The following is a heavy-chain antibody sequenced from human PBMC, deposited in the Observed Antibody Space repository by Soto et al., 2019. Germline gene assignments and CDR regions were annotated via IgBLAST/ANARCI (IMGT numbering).Heavy chain of an antibody. Sequence: PGGSLRLSCAASGFTFSSYSMNWVRQAPGKGLEWVSYISSSSSTIYYADSVKGRFTISRDNAKNSLYLQMNSLRDEDTAVYYCARAGYSRSYFWFDPWGQGTLVTVSS. CDR3: ARAGYSRSYFWFDP. CDR1: GFTFSSYS. D-gene: IGHD1-26*01. CDR2: ISSSSSTI. J-gene: IGHJ5*02. V-gene: IGHV3-48*02.